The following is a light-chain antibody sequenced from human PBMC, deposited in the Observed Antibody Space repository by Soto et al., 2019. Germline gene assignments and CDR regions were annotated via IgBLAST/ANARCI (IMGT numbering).Light chain of an antibody. CDR2: DAS. CDR1: QSVSSD. CDR3: QQRSNWPVT. V-gene: IGKV3-11*01. Sequence: EIVMTQSPATLSVSPGERATLSCRASQSVSSDLAWYHQKPGQAPRLLIYDASNRATGIPARFSGSGSGTDFTLTISSLEPEDFAVYYCQQRSNWPVTFGQGTRLEIK. J-gene: IGKJ5*01.